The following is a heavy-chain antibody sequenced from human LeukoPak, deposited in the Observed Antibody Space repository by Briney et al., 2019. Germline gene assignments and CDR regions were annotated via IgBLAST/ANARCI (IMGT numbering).Heavy chain of an antibody. V-gene: IGHV3-23*01. CDR2: IRGGGFTT. Sequence: GGPLRLSCAASGFTFSNYAMSWVRQAPGKGLEWVSAIRGGGFTTYYADSVKGRFTISRDDSENMLFLQMSSLRAEDTAIYYCVSCSGGSCPLFDSWGQGTLVSVSS. CDR3: VSCSGGSCPLFDS. D-gene: IGHD2-15*01. CDR1: GFTFSNYA. J-gene: IGHJ4*02.